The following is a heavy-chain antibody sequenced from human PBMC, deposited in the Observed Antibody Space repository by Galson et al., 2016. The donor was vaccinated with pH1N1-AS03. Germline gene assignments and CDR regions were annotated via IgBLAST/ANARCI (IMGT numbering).Heavy chain of an antibody. D-gene: IGHD1-1*01. CDR1: GFSISSGA. V-gene: IGHV3-7*01. J-gene: IGHJ4*02. CDR2: INKDEDER. CDR3: ARWSNNWDWAIDY. Sequence: SLRLSCAVSGFSISSGAMTWVRQAPGKGLEWVATINKDEDERYYMGSVKGRCTISRDNVRNSLYLQMNSPRDEDTGVYFCARWSNNWDWAIDYWGQGTLVTVSS.